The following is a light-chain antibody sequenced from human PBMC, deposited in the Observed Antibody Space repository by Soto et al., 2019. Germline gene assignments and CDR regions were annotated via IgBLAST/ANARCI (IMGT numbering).Light chain of an antibody. CDR2: KAS. Sequence: DIQMTQSPSTLSGSVGDRVTITCRASQTISSRLAWYQQKPGKAPKLLIYKASTLKSVVPSRFSGSGSGTEFTLTISSLQPDDFATYYCQHYNSYSEAFGQGTKVDIK. V-gene: IGKV1-5*03. CDR3: QHYNSYSEA. CDR1: QTISSR. J-gene: IGKJ1*01.